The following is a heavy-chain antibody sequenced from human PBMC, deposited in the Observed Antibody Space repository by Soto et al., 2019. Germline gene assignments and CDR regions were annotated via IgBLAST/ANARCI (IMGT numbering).Heavy chain of an antibody. Sequence: QVQLVQTGAEVKKPGSSVKISCKASGGTFTTYAISWVRQAPRQGLEWLGGIIPVFGTATYAQKFQGSVAITADRSTDTVYLVVSSLRSDDTAMYYCAGDVTHSSAWHRVYYWGQGTMVT. CDR1: GGTFTTYA. CDR3: AGDVTHSSAWHRVYY. J-gene: IGHJ4*02. V-gene: IGHV1-69*06. CDR2: IIPVFGTA. D-gene: IGHD3-22*01.